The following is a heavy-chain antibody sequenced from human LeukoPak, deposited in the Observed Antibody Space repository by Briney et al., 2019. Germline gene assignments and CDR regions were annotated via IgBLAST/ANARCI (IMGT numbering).Heavy chain of an antibody. D-gene: IGHD1-14*01. CDR2: INPNRGDT. J-gene: IGHJ4*02. CDR1: GYTFTGYY. Sequence: GASVKVSCKASGYTFTGYYMHWVRQAPGQGLEWMGWINPNRGDTNYAQRFQGRVTMTRDTSISTAYMELSSLRSDDTAVYYCATFGNNNYWGQGTLLTVSS. CDR3: ATFGNNNY. V-gene: IGHV1-2*02.